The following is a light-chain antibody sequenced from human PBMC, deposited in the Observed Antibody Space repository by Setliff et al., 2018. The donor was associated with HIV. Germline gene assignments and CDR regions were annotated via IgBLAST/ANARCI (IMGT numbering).Light chain of an antibody. J-gene: IGLJ1*01. V-gene: IGLV2-14*01. Sequence: QSALAQPASVSGSPGQSITISCTGTSSDVGGYNYVSWYQQHPGKAPKLMIYEVSNRPSGVSYRFSGSKSGNTASLTISGLQAEDEADYFCTSYTRDNTITRVFGTGTRSPS. CDR1: SSDVGGYNY. CDR2: EVS. CDR3: TSYTRDNTITRV.